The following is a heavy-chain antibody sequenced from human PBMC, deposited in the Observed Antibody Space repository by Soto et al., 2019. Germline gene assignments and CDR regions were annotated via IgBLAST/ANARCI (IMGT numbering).Heavy chain of an antibody. CDR1: GGFVSSSSYS. V-gene: IGHV4-39*01. CDR3: ARLNGYCISTNCHGYYGMDV. CDR2: MYSSETT. J-gene: IGHJ6*02. Sequence: QLQVQESGPGLVKPSETLSLTCSVSGGFVSSSSYSWGWIRQSPGKGLEWIGTMYSSETTYYNPSILSRVTISVDSSKNEFSLRLSSVTAADTAVYYCARLNGYCISTNCHGYYGMDVWGQGTTVTVSS. D-gene: IGHD2-2*03.